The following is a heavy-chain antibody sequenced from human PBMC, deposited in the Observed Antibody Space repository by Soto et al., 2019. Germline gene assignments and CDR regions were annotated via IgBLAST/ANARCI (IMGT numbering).Heavy chain of an antibody. V-gene: IGHV4-39*01. CDR1: GGSISSSSYY. D-gene: IGHD3-22*01. Sequence: QLQLHESGPGLVKPSETLSLTCTVSGGSISSSSYYWGWIRQPPGKGLEWIGSIYYSGSTYYNPSLKSRVTISVDTSTNQFSLKLSAVTAADTAVYYCARTNWGMIVLGDGMDVWGQGTTVTVSS. J-gene: IGHJ6*02. CDR3: ARTNWGMIVLGDGMDV. CDR2: IYYSGST.